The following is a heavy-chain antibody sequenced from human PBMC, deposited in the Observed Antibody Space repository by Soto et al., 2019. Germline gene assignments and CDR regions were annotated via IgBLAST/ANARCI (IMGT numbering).Heavy chain of an antibody. CDR1: GFTFSNAW. V-gene: IGHV3-15*01. D-gene: IGHD2-8*01. CDR2: IKSKTDGGTT. J-gene: IGHJ4*02. CDR3: TTLGGIVLMVYATRGY. Sequence: GGSLRLSCAASGFTFSNAWMSWVRQAPGKGLEWVGRIKSKTDGGTTDYAAPVKGRFTISRDDSKNTLCLQMNSLKTEDTAVYYRTTLGGIVLMVYATRGYWGQGTLVTVSS.